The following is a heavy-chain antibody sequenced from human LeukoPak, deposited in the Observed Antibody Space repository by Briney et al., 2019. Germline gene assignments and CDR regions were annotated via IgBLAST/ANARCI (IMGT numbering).Heavy chain of an antibody. D-gene: IGHD4-17*01. CDR3: AKDLLYGVGAFDI. V-gene: IGHV3-30*18. CDR2: ISYDGSNK. Sequence: GGSLRLSCAASGFTFSSYGMHWVRQAPGKGLEWVAVISYDGSNKYYADSVKGRFTISRDNSKNTLYLQMNSLRAEDTAVYYCAKDLLYGVGAFDIWGQGTMVTVSS. CDR1: GFTFSSYG. J-gene: IGHJ3*02.